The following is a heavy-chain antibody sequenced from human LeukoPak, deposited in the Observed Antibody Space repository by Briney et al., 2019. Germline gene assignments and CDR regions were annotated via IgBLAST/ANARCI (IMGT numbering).Heavy chain of an antibody. J-gene: IGHJ4*02. CDR1: GGSISGGDYY. CDR2: IYYSGST. Sequence: SETLSLTCTVSGGSISGGDYYWSWIRQPPGKGLEWIGYIYYSGSTYCNPSLKSRITMSVDSSKNQFSLNLSSVTAADTAVYYCARKFRYYDSSGYYVDYWGQGTLVTVSS. D-gene: IGHD3-22*01. CDR3: ARKFRYYDSSGYYVDY. V-gene: IGHV4-30-4*01.